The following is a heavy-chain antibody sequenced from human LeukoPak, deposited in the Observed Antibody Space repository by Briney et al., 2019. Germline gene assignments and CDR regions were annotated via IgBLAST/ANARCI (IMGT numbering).Heavy chain of an antibody. V-gene: IGHV1-8*01. CDR3: ARGTITYYDYVWGSYRYFPYDY. CDR1: GYTFTSYD. J-gene: IGHJ4*02. Sequence: ASVKVSCKASGYTFTSYDINWVRQATGQGLEWMGWMNPNSGNSGYAQKFQGRVTMTRNTSISTAYMELSSLRSEDTAVYYCARGTITYYDYVWGSYRYFPYDYWGQGTLVTVSS. D-gene: IGHD3-16*02. CDR2: MNPNSGNS.